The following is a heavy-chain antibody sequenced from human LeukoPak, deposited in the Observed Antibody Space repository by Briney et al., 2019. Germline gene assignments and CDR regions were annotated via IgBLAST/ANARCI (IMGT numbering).Heavy chain of an antibody. Sequence: PSETLSLTCTVSGGSISSGGYYWSWIRQPPGKGLEWIGYIYHSGSTYYIPSLKSRVTISVDRSKNQFSLKLSSVTAADTAVYYCARVLGSPGGSYFYYYYYMDVWGKGTTVTVSS. J-gene: IGHJ6*03. CDR3: ARVLGSPGGSYFYYYYYMDV. D-gene: IGHD1-26*01. CDR2: IYHSGST. CDR1: GGSISSGGYY. V-gene: IGHV4-30-2*01.